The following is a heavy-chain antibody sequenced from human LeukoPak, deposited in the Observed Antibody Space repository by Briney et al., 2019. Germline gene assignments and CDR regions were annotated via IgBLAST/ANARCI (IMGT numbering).Heavy chain of an antibody. J-gene: IGHJ4*02. D-gene: IGHD6-13*01. CDR3: AKDFSLIYSSSWYGGLDY. Sequence: GGSLRPSCAASGFTFSSYAVSWVRQAPGKGLEWVSAISGSGGSTYYADSVKGRFTISRDNSKNTLYLQMNSLRAEDTAVYYCAKDFSLIYSSSWYGGLDYWGQGTLVTVSS. CDR2: ISGSGGST. V-gene: IGHV3-23*01. CDR1: GFTFSSYA.